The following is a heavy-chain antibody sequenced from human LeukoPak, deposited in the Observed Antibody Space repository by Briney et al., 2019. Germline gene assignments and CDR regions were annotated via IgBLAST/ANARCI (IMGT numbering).Heavy chain of an antibody. V-gene: IGHV3-7*04. CDR1: GFTFSNYW. Sequence: PGGSLRLSCAASGFTFSNYWMSWVRQAPGKGLEWVANIKQDGSEKYYVDSVKGRFTISRDNAKNSLYLQMNSRRAEDTAVYYCARGPSLLRTINWFDPWGQGTLVTISS. CDR2: IKQDGSEK. CDR3: ARGPSLLRTINWFDP. D-gene: IGHD5-24*01. J-gene: IGHJ5*02.